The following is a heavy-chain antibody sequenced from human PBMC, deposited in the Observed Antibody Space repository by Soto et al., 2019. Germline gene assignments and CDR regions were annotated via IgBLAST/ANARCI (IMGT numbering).Heavy chain of an antibody. Sequence: PSETLSLTCTVSGRFLTIISYYWGWILQPGGKVLGWIGISDYSGSTYYNPDLKGRVTITVDTSKNPVYLKLSSVTAEDTAVYYCARNKDYRYGTLDYWGQGTPVTVYS. J-gene: IGHJ4*01. CDR3: ARNKDYRYGTLDY. V-gene: IGHV4-39*02. D-gene: IGHD5-18*01. CDR2: SDYSGST. CDR1: GRFLTIISYY.